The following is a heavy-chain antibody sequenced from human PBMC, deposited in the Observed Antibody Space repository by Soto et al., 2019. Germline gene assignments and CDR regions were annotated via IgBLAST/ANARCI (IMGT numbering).Heavy chain of an antibody. CDR3: TTDFLAFWSLVVTPYYYYGMDV. CDR1: GFTFSNAW. J-gene: IGHJ6*02. CDR2: IKSKTDGGTT. V-gene: IGHV3-15*07. Sequence: PGGSLRLSCAASGFTFSNAWMNWVRQAPGKGLEWVGRIKSKTDGGTTDYAAPVKGRFTISRDDSKNTLYLQMNSLKTEDTAVYYCTTDFLAFWSLVVTPYYYYGMDVWGQGTTVTVSS. D-gene: IGHD3-22*01.